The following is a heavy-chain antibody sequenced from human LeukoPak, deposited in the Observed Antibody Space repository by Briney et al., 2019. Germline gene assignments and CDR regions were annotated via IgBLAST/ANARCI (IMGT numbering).Heavy chain of an antibody. CDR2: IRYDGSNK. D-gene: IGHD3-22*01. CDR3: ARGEDYYDSSGYPTYYYYYMDV. J-gene: IGHJ6*03. CDR1: GFTFSSYG. V-gene: IGHV3-30*02. Sequence: GGSLRLSCAASGFTFSSYGMHWVRQAPGKGLEWVAFIRYDGSNKYYADSVKGRFTISRDNSKNTLYLQMNSLRAEDTAVYYCARGEDYYDSSGYPTYYYYYMDVWGKGTTVTISS.